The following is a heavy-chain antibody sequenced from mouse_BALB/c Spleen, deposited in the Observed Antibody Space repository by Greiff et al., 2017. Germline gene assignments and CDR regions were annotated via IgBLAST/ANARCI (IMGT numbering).Heavy chain of an antibody. CDR2: IWGDGST. CDR3: ARGPYYYGSSDWYFDV. J-gene: IGHJ1*01. Sequence: VKVVESGPGLVAPSQSLSITCTVSGFSLTGYGVNWVRQPPGKGLEWLGMIWGDGSTDYNSALKSRLSISKDNSKSQVFLKMNSLQTDDTARYYCARGPYYYGSSDWYFDVWGAGTTVTVSS. V-gene: IGHV2-6-7*01. D-gene: IGHD1-1*01. CDR1: GFSLTGYG.